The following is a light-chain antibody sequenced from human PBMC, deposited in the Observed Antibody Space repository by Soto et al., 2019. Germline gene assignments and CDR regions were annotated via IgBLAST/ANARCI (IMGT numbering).Light chain of an antibody. CDR1: SSDVGSYNL. V-gene: IGLV2-23*02. CDR3: CSYGGSSTFVI. Sequence: QSALTQPASVSGSPGQSITISCTGTSSDVGSYNLVSWYQQHPGKAPKLMIYEVDKRPSGASNRFSGSKSGNTASLTIAGLQAEDEAEYYCCSYGGSSTFVIFGGGTKPTVL. CDR2: EVD. J-gene: IGLJ2*01.